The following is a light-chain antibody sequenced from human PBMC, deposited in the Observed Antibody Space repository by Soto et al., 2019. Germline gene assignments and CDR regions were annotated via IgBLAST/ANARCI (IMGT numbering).Light chain of an antibody. CDR2: KAS. V-gene: IGKV1-5*03. CDR3: QQSDSCPYT. CDR1: QSISTW. Sequence: DIQMTQSPSTLSASVGDTVTITCRDSQSISTWLAWYQPKPEQAPKLLIHKASTLESGVPSRFSGTGSGTAFTHPSSSLQPDDFETFYCQQSDSCPYTFGQGTNLELK. J-gene: IGKJ2*01.